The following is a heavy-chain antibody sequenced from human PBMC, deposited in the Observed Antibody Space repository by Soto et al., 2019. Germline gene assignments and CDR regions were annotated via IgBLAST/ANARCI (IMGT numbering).Heavy chain of an antibody. CDR3: ARTNSAQYHNWFDP. CDR2: ISWNSGSI. J-gene: IGHJ5*02. Sequence: PGGSVRLSCAASGFTFDDYAMHWVRQAPGKGLEWVSGISWNSGSIGYADSVKGRFTISRDNAKNSLYLQMNSLRAEDTAVYYCARTNSAQYHNWFDPWGQGTLVTVSS. V-gene: IGHV3-9*01. D-gene: IGHD2-2*01. CDR1: GFTFDDYA.